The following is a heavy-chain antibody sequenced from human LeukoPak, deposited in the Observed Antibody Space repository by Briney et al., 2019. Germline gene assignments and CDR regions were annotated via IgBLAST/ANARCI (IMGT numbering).Heavy chain of an antibody. D-gene: IGHD6-6*01. CDR1: GGSISSYY. V-gene: IGHV4-59*08. J-gene: IGHJ4*02. Sequence: PSETLSLTCTVSGGSISSYYWSWIRQPPGKGLEWIGYIYYSGSTNYNPSLKSRVTISVDTSKNQFSLKLSSVTAADTVVYYCARQLGPRRPGDYWGQGTLVTVSS. CDR3: ARQLGPRRPGDY. CDR2: IYYSGST.